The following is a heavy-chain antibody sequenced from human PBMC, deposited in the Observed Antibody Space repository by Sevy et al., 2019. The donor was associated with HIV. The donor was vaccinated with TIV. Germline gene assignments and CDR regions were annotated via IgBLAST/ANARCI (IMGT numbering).Heavy chain of an antibody. J-gene: IGHJ4*02. CDR3: ARKYDSSGYFDY. V-gene: IGHV3-23*01. CDR1: GFTFSNYA. CDR2: ISGSGGSGDKT. D-gene: IGHD3-22*01. Sequence: GGSLKLSCAASGFTFSNYAMNWVRQAPGKGLEWVSGISGSGGSGDKTNYADSVKGRFTISRDDSKNSLYLQLNSLRAEDTAIYYCARKYDSSGYFDYWGQGTPVTVSS.